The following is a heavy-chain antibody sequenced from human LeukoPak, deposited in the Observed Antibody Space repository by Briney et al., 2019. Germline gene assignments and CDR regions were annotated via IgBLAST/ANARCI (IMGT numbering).Heavy chain of an antibody. Sequence: ASVKVSCKASGYTFTSYGISWVRQAPGQGLEWMGWISAYNGNTNYAQKLQGRVTMTTDTSTSTAYMELSSLRSEDTAVYYCATPRGYSGSYQGWFDPWGQGTLVTVSS. CDR3: ATPRGYSGSYQGWFDP. CDR2: ISAYNGNT. V-gene: IGHV1-18*01. CDR1: GYTFTSYG. D-gene: IGHD1-26*01. J-gene: IGHJ5*02.